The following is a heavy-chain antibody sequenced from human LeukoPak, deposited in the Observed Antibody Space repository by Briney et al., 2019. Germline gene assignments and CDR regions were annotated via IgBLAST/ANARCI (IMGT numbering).Heavy chain of an antibody. CDR3: ARGMSAAGELDY. J-gene: IGHJ4*02. D-gene: IGHD6-13*01. Sequence: GGSLRLSCAASGFTFSSYAMHWVRQAPGKGLEYVSAISSNGGSTYYANSVKGRFTISRDNSKNMLYLQMGSLRAEDMAVYYCARGMSAAGELDYWGQGTLVTVSS. CDR1: GFTFSSYA. CDR2: ISSNGGST. V-gene: IGHV3-64*01.